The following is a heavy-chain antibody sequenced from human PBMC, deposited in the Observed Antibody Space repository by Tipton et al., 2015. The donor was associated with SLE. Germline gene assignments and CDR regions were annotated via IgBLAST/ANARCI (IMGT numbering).Heavy chain of an antibody. CDR3: VRGGLAYGEDWFDT. J-gene: IGHJ5*02. V-gene: IGHV4-61*05. D-gene: IGHD3-10*01. CDR2: FYHSGRS. CDR1: GGSVSSRAYS. Sequence: SLTCTLFGGSVSSRAYSWGWIRQSPGEGLEWIGSFYHSGRSKYNPFLNGRVTISVDTTKNQVSLRLSSVTAADVAVYFCVRGGLAYGEDWFDTWGQGTRVSVSA.